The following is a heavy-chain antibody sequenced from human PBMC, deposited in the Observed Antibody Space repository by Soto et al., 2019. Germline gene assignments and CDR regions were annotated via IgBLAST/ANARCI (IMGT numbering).Heavy chain of an antibody. Sequence: QVQLVQSGAEVKKPGASVKVSCKASGYTFTTYGMHWVRQAPGQRLEWMGWINAGNGNTKYSQKFQGRVTITRDTSASTAYMELSSLRSEDTAVYYCARVVPDIVVVVAYMGHAFDIWGQGTMVTVSS. V-gene: IGHV1-3*01. D-gene: IGHD2-15*01. J-gene: IGHJ3*02. CDR2: INAGNGNT. CDR1: GYTFTTYG. CDR3: ARVVPDIVVVVAYMGHAFDI.